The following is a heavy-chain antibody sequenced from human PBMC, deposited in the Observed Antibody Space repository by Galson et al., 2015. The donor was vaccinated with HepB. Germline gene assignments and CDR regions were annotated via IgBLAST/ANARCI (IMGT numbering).Heavy chain of an antibody. CDR3: ARAGWSRARGRASIYYYGMDV. V-gene: IGHV4-34*01. J-gene: IGHJ6*02. Sequence: SETLSLTCAVYGGSFSGYYWSWIRQPPGKGLEWIGEINHSGSTNYNPSLKSRVTISVDTSKNQFSLKLSSVTAADTAVYYCARAGWSRARGRASIYYYGMDVWGQGTTVTVSS. CDR2: INHSGST. CDR1: GGSFSGYY. D-gene: IGHD2-15*01.